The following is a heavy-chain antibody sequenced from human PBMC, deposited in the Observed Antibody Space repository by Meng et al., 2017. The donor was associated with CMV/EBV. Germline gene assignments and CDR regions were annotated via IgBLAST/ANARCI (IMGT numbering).Heavy chain of an antibody. CDR1: RFTFSDYY. CDR3: ARDLLYGEGWFDP. D-gene: IGHD4-17*01. Sequence: CAASRFTFSDYYMTWIRQAPGKGLELVSYISSSGGTIYYADSVKGRFTISRDNAKNSLYLQMSSLRAEDTAMYYCARDLLYGEGWFDPWGQGTLVTVSS. J-gene: IGHJ5*02. CDR2: ISSSGGTI. V-gene: IGHV3-11*01.